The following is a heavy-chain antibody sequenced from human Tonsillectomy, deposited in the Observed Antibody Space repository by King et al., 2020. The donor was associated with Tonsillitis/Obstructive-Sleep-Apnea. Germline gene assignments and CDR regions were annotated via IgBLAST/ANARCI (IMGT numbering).Heavy chain of an antibody. Sequence: VKLVESGAEVKKPGESLKISCKGSGYRFTSYWIGWVRQMPGKGLEWMGIIYPGDSDTRYSPSFQGQVTISADKSVSTAYLQWSSLKASDTAIYYCAREGGQGVIPNWFDPWGQGTLVTVSS. CDR3: AREGGQGVIPNWFDP. CDR1: GYRFTSYW. V-gene: IGHV5-51*01. D-gene: IGHD3-16*02. J-gene: IGHJ5*02. CDR2: IYPGDSDT.